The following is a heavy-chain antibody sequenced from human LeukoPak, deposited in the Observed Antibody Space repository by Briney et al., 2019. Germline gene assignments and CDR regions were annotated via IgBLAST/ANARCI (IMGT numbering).Heavy chain of an antibody. V-gene: IGHV3-23*01. CDR3: ARDGHRRYYYESSDYRFDY. D-gene: IGHD3-22*01. CDR1: GFTFSSYA. J-gene: IGHJ4*02. Sequence: PGGSLRLSCAASGFTFSSYAMSWVRQAPGKGLEWVPAISGSGSTNYADSVKGRFTISRDNSKNTLYLQMNSLRAEDTAVYYCARDGHRRYYYESSDYRFDYWGQGTLVTVSS. CDR2: ISGSGST.